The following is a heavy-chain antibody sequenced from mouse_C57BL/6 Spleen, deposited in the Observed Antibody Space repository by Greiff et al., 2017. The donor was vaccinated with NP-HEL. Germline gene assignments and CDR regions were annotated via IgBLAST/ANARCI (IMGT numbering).Heavy chain of an antibody. CDR3: TIALHYYGSSYGYWYFDV. CDR2: INYDGSST. J-gene: IGHJ1*03. D-gene: IGHD1-1*01. CDR1: GFTFSDYY. V-gene: IGHV5-16*01. Sequence: EVQLVESEGGLVQPGSSMKLSCTASGFTFSDYYMAWVRQVPEKGLEWVANINYDGSSTYYLDSLKSRFIISRDNAKNILYLQMSSLKSEDTATYYCTIALHYYGSSYGYWYFDVWGTRTTVTVSS.